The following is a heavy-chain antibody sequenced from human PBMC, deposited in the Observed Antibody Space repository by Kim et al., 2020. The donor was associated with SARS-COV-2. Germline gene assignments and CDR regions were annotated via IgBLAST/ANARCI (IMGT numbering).Heavy chain of an antibody. CDR3: ANDYGDLYYYYGMDV. V-gene: IGHV3-23*01. CDR1: GFTFSSYA. Sequence: GGSLRLSCAASGFTFSSYAMSWVRQAPGKGLEWVSAISGSGGSTYYADSVKGRFTISRDNSKNTLYLQMNSLRAEDTAVYYCANDYGDLYYYYGMDVWGQGTTVTVSS. D-gene: IGHD4-17*01. CDR2: ISGSGGST. J-gene: IGHJ6*02.